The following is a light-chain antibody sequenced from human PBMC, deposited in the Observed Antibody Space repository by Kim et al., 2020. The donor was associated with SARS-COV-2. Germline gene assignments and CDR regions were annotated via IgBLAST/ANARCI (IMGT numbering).Light chain of an antibody. CDR2: RND. Sequence: GQRVTISCSGVRSNVGRNYVYCFQYLPGAAPKVLIERNDQRPSGVPARFSGSKSGTSASLAINGLQPEDDADYYCETWDDSLNGPVFGGGTQLTVL. CDR1: RSNVGRNY. CDR3: ETWDDSLNGPV. V-gene: IGLV1-44*01. J-gene: IGLJ3*02.